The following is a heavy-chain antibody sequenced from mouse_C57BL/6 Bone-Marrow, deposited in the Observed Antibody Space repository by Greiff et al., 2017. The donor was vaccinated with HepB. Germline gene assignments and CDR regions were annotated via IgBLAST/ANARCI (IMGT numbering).Heavy chain of an antibody. D-gene: IGHD3-2*02. CDR3: ANGSGYSGWFAY. J-gene: IGHJ3*01. CDR2: IWGGGST. Sequence: VQLQESGPGLVAPSQSLSITCTVSWFSLTSYGVDWVRQPPGKGLEWLGVIWGGGSTNYNSAPMSRLSISKDTSKSQVFLKMNSLQTDDTAMYFCANGSGYSGWFAYWGQGTLVTVSA. V-gene: IGHV2-9*01. CDR1: WFSLTSYG.